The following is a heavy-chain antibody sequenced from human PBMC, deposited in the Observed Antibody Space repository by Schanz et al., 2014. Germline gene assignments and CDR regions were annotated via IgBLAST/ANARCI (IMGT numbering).Heavy chain of an antibody. CDR3: ARDSRPNYDFLTAYYSIDY. J-gene: IGHJ4*02. Sequence: VQLVESGGGLVQPGGSLRLSCAASGFTLSNSDMHWVRQGTGKGLEWVSTIGYLGDTYYPDSVKGRFTISRDNAKNTLYLQMNTLRAEDTAVYYCARDSRPNYDFLTAYYSIDYWGQGTLVTVSS. D-gene: IGHD3-9*01. CDR1: GFTLSNSD. V-gene: IGHV3-13*01. CDR2: IGYLGDT.